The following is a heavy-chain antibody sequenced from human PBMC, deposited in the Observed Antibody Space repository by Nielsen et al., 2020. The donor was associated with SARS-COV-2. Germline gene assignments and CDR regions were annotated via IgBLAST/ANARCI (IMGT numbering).Heavy chain of an antibody. J-gene: IGHJ6*02. CDR3: ARERSREYGIDV. Sequence: ASVQVSCKASGYTFTAYAIHWVRQDPGQRLEWMGWINSDSGNTKYSQKFQGRVTFTRDTSASTAYMELSSLRFEDTAVYYCARERSREYGIDVWGQGTTVTVSS. CDR1: GYTFTAYA. V-gene: IGHV1-3*04. CDR2: INSDSGNT. D-gene: IGHD1-26*01.